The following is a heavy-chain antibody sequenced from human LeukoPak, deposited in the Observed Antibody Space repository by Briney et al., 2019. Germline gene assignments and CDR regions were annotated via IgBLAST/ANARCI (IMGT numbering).Heavy chain of an antibody. CDR3: ARGPPDDAFDI. Sequence: ASVKVSCKASEYSFTGYYIYWVRQAPGQGLEWMGWINPNIGGTNYAQNFQGRVTMTRDTSISTAYMELSRLRSDDTAVYYCARGPPDDAFDIWGQGTMVTVSS. CDR2: INPNIGGT. CDR1: EYSFTGYY. J-gene: IGHJ3*02. V-gene: IGHV1-2*02.